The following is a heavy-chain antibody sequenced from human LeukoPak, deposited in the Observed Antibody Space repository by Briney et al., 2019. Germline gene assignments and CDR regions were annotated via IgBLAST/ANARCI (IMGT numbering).Heavy chain of an antibody. D-gene: IGHD2-15*01. V-gene: IGHV3-11*01. Sequence: GGSLRLSCAASGFPFSDYYMSWIRQAPGKGLECVSYISGASHIYYADSVKGRFTISRDNGKNSLFLHMTTLRAEDTAVYYCARGFDCGSASCSCMDLWGQGTTVTVSS. J-gene: IGHJ6*02. CDR1: GFPFSDYY. CDR3: ARGFDCGSASCSCMDL. CDR2: ISGASHI.